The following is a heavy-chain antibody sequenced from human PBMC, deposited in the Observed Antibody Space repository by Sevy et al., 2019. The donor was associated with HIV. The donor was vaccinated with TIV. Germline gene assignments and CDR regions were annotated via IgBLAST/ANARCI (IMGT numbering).Heavy chain of an antibody. CDR1: GSTFSGYY. D-gene: IGHD2-21*01. CDR3: AGQFSVWYNWFDP. J-gene: IGHJ5*02. Sequence: ASVKVSCTTSGSTFSGYYIQWVRQAPGQGPEWMGRINPHSGDTKYAQKFQGRVTMTRDTSIKTAYMELTRLTSDDTAMYYCAGQFSVWYNWFDPWGQGTLVTVSS. V-gene: IGHV1-2*06. CDR2: INPHSGDT.